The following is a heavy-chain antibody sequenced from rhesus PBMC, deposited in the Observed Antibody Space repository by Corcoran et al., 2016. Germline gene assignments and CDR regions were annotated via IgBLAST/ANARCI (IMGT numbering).Heavy chain of an antibody. V-gene: IGHV7-1*01. CDR1: GYRFTTYG. J-gene: IGHJ4*01. CDR3: ARDRGNKYSFDY. Sequence: QVQLVQSGPEVKQPGASMKVSCTASGYRFTTYGLNWVRQAPGQGLEWMGWMNTYTGNPTYAQGFTERFVFSMDTSVSTIYLQISSLKGEDTAVYYCARDRGNKYSFDYWGQGVLVTVSS. CDR2: MNTYTGNP. D-gene: IGHD4-23*01.